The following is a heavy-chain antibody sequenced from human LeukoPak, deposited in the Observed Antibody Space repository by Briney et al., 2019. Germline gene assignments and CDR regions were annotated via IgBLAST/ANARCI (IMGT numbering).Heavy chain of an antibody. Sequence: PSQTLSLTCTVSGGSIISGGYYWSWIRQHPGKGLECIGYIYFIGSTYYNPSLKSRVTISVDTSKNQFSLKLSALAAADTAVYYCARGRGYCSSTSCRHWYFDLWGRGTLVSVSS. V-gene: IGHV4-31*03. CDR1: GGSIISGGYY. J-gene: IGHJ2*01. CDR3: ARGRGYCSSTSCRHWYFDL. CDR2: IYFIGST. D-gene: IGHD2-2*01.